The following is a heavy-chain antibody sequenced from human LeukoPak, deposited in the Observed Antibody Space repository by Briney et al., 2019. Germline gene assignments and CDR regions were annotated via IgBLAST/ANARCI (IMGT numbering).Heavy chain of an antibody. D-gene: IGHD5-18*01. CDR2: ISAYNGNT. J-gene: IGHJ3*02. V-gene: IGHV1-18*04. CDR3: ARDFTSTGSGYSYPDDAFDI. Sequence: ASVKVSCKASGYTFTSYYMHWVRQAPGQGLEWMGWISAYNGNTNYAQKLQGRVTMTTDTSTSTAYMELRSLRSDDTAVYYCARDFTSTGSGYSYPDDAFDIWGQGTMVTVSS. CDR1: GYTFTSYY.